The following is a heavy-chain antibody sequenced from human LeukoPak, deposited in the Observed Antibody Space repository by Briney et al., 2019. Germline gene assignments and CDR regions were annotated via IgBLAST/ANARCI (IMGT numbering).Heavy chain of an antibody. D-gene: IGHD6-13*01. V-gene: IGHV1-46*01. J-gene: IGHJ4*02. CDR1: GYTFTSYY. CDR2: INPSGGNT. CDR3: ARTYSSSDEFDY. Sequence: ASVKVSCKASGYTFTSYYIHWVRQAPGQGLEWMGIINPSGGNTTYAQKFQGRVAMTRDTSTSRVYMEVSSLRSEDTAVYYCARTYSSSDEFDYWGQGTLVTVFS.